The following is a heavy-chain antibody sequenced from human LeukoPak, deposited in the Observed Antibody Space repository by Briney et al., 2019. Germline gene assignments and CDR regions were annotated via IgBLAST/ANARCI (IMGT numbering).Heavy chain of an antibody. CDR2: ISYDGSNK. V-gene: IGHV3-30-3*01. CDR1: GFTFSSYA. Sequence: GGSLRLSCAASGFTFSSYAMHWVRQAPGKGLEWVAVISYDGSNKYYADSVKGRFTISRDNSKNTLYLQMNSLRADDTALYYCARGVMVGASTPLYWGQGTLVTVSS. D-gene: IGHD2-15*01. J-gene: IGHJ4*02. CDR3: ARGVMVGASTPLY.